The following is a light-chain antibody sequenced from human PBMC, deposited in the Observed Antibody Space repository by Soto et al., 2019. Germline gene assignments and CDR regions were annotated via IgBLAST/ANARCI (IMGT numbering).Light chain of an antibody. CDR3: QSYHSSLSGWV. V-gene: IGLV1-40*01. J-gene: IGLJ3*02. CDR1: SSNIGAGYD. Sequence: QSVLTQPPSVSGAPGQRVTISCTGSSSNIGAGYDVHWYQQLPGTAPKLLIYGNNNRPSGVPDRFSGSKSATSDSLAITGLQAEDEADYYCQSYHSSLSGWVFGGGTQLTVL. CDR2: GNN.